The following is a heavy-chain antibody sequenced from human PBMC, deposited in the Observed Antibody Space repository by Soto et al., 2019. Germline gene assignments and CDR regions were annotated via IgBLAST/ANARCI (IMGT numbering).Heavy chain of an antibody. CDR3: VRMASSGTLNWFDA. J-gene: IGHJ5*02. CDR1: GSPFMNYE. CDR2: MDPNSGNT. V-gene: IGHV1-8*01. Sequence: GSVKECFKASGSPFMNYEVSLDRQATGQGLEWMGWMDPNSGNTGYALKFQGRVSMTRNTSIYTVYLELSSLASDDTAVYYCVRMASSGTLNWFDAWGQGTLVTGSS. D-gene: IGHD1-1*01.